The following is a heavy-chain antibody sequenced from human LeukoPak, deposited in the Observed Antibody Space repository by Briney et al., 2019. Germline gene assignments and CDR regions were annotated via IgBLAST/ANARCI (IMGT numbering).Heavy chain of an antibody. Sequence: GGSLRLSCAASGFTFSSYGMHWVRQAPGKGLEWVAVISYDGSNKYYADSVKGRFTISRDNSKNTLYLQMNSLRAEDTAVYYCARDRYYYGSGAPGYYYGMDVWGQGTTVTVSS. D-gene: IGHD3-10*01. V-gene: IGHV3-30*03. J-gene: IGHJ6*02. CDR1: GFTFSSYG. CDR3: ARDRYYYGSGAPGYYYGMDV. CDR2: ISYDGSNK.